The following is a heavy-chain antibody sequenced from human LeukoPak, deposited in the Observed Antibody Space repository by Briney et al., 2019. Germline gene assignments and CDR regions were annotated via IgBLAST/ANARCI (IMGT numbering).Heavy chain of an antibody. CDR2: IIPILGIA. D-gene: IGHD5-12*01. V-gene: IGHV1-69*02. CDR3: ARTPDIVATITWFDP. Sequence: SVKVSCKASGGTFSSYTISWVRQAPGQGLEWMGRIIPILGIANYAQKFQGRVTITTDESTSTAYMELSSLRSEDTAVYYCARTPDIVATITWFDPWGQGTLVTVSS. CDR1: GGTFSSYT. J-gene: IGHJ5*02.